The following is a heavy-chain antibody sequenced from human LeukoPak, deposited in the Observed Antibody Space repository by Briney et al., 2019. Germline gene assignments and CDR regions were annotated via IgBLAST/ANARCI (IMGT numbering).Heavy chain of an antibody. CDR3: ARVDLPGFAGNEDY. D-gene: IGHD4-23*01. CDR1: GGSFSGYY. CDR2: INHSGST. Sequence: PSETLSLTCAVYGGSFSGYYWSWIRQPPGKGLEWIGEINHSGSTNYNPSLKSRVTISVDTSKNQFSLKLSSVTAADTAVYYCARVDLPGFAGNEDYWGQGTLVTVSS. V-gene: IGHV4-34*01. J-gene: IGHJ4*02.